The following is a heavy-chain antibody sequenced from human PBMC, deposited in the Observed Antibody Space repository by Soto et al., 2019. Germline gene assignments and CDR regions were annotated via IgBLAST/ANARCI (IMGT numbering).Heavy chain of an antibody. CDR3: ARVERRTATTVVDAFDI. D-gene: IGHD1-1*01. CDR2: MSHSGGT. Sequence: QVQLQQWGAGLLKPSETLSLTCAVYGGFVRSGSYYWSWIRQPPGKGLEWIGEMSHSGGTHFNPSLKSRVTISVDTSKNQFSLKMSSVTAADTALYYCARVERRTATTVVDAFDIWGPGTMVTVSS. J-gene: IGHJ3*02. V-gene: IGHV4-34*01. CDR1: GGFVRSGSYY.